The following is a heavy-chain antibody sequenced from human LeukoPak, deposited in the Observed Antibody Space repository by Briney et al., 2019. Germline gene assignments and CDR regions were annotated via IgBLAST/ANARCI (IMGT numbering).Heavy chain of an antibody. CDR1: GGTFSSYA. J-gene: IGHJ6*03. Sequence: GSSVKVSCKASGGTFSSYAISWVRQAPGQGLEWMGGIIPIFGTANYAQKFQGRVTITTDESTSTAYMELSSLRSEDTAVYYCARALPSLELGGGDYYYYYMDVWGKGTTVTVSS. V-gene: IGHV1-69*05. CDR2: IIPIFGTA. CDR3: ARALPSLELGGGDYYYYYMDV. D-gene: IGHD7-27*01.